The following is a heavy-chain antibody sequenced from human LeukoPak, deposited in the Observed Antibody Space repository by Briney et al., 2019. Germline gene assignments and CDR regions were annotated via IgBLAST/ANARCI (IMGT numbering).Heavy chain of an antibody. CDR2: INHSGST. J-gene: IGHJ6*02. CDR1: GGSFSGYY. D-gene: IGHD3-22*01. V-gene: IGHV4-34*01. Sequence: SETLSLTCAVYGGSFSGYYWSWIRQPPGKGLEWIGEINHSGSTNYNPSLKSRVTISVDTSKNQFSLKLSSVTAADTAVYYCARHFDSSGYNYYYYGMDVWGQGTTVTVSS. CDR3: ARHFDSSGYNYYYYGMDV.